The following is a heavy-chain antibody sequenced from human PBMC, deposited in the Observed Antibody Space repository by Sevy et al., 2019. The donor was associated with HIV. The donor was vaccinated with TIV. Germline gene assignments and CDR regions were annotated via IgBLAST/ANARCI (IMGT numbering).Heavy chain of an antibody. D-gene: IGHD1-26*01. Sequence: ASVKVSCKTFGYTFTSYGISWVRQAPGQGLEWMGWISTYNGDTNSAQKLQGRVTMTTDTSTNTAYMELRSLRSDDTAGYYCARAPSGSQGPGQYFHHWGQGTLVTVSS. V-gene: IGHV1-18*01. J-gene: IGHJ1*01. CDR3: ARAPSGSQGPGQYFHH. CDR1: GYTFTSYG. CDR2: ISTYNGDT.